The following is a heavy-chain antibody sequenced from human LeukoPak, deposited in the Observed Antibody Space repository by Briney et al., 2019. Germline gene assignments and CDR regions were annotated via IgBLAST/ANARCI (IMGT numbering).Heavy chain of an antibody. D-gene: IGHD3-22*01. CDR2: IDGGGSST. Sequence: GGSLRLSCAASGFTFTTYWMHWVRQVPGKGLVWVSRIDGGGSSTSYADSVRGRFSISRDNGKSTLYLQMNSLKVEDTAVYYCARGPGSSGGAFVGDYWGHGTLVTVSS. CDR1: GFTFTTYW. J-gene: IGHJ4*01. V-gene: IGHV3-74*01. CDR3: ARGPGSSGGAFVGDY.